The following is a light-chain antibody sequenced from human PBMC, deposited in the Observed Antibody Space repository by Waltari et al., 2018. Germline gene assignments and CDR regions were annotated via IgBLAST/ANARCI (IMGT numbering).Light chain of an antibody. V-gene: IGKV1-5*03. J-gene: IGKJ1*01. CDR2: RAS. CDR1: QSITNW. CDR3: QQYDNYWT. Sequence: DIKMTQSPSTLSASVGDRVTITCRVSQSITNWLAWYQQKPGKAPKLLIYRASNLESGVPSRFSGSGSGTEFTLTISSLQPDDFATYYCQQYDNYWTFGQGTKVEIK.